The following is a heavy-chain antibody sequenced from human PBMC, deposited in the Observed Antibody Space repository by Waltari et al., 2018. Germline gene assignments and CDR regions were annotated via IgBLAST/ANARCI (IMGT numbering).Heavy chain of an antibody. CDR2: IFPQNGGT. CDR3: ARENWHYDS. D-gene: IGHD1-7*01. Sequence: QVQMVQSGAEVKRPGASVKVSCTASGYNFIHFYVHWMRQAPGQGLEWLGWIFPQNGGTSYAPKFQGRLTLTRDTSITTLYMELDSLTSDDTALYFCARENWHYDSWGQGTQVTVSS. J-gene: IGHJ5*01. V-gene: IGHV1-2*02. CDR1: GYNFIHFY.